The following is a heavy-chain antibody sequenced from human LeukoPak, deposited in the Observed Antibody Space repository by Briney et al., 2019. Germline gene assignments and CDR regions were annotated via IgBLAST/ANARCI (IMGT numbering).Heavy chain of an antibody. V-gene: IGHV3-30*02. J-gene: IGHJ4*02. CDR2: IRYDGSNK. CDR1: RFTFSNYD. CDR3: AKGGSSAWYYFDY. Sequence: GGSLRLSCTASRFTFSNYDMHWVRQAPVKGLEWVAFIRYDGSNKYYADSVKGRFPISRDNSKNTLYLQMNSLRAEDTAVYYCAKGGSSAWYYFDYWGQGTLVTVSS. D-gene: IGHD6-19*01.